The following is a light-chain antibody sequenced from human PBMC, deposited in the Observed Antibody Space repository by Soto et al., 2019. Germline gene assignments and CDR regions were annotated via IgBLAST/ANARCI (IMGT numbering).Light chain of an antibody. Sequence: VMRQSPATVSVSPGEGATLSSRASQGIGDTLAWYQHKPGQTPRLLIYDTSTRATGIPDRFSGSVPGTDFTLTISILHPEDFAVYCCQQYNNWPPVTFDQGAKVDIK. CDR2: DTS. CDR3: QQYNNWPPVT. CDR1: QGIGDT. J-gene: IGKJ1*01. V-gene: IGKV3D-15*01.